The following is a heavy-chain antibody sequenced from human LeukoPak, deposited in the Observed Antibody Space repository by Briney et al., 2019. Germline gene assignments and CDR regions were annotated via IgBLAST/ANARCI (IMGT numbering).Heavy chain of an antibody. Sequence: GGSLRLSCAASGFTFSSYAMHWIRQTPGKGLEWVSAISGSGGSTYYADSVKGRFTISRDNSKNTLYLQMNSLRAEDTAVYYCAKDTSGSYSSDYWGQGTLVTVSS. CDR2: ISGSGGST. D-gene: IGHD1-26*01. J-gene: IGHJ4*02. V-gene: IGHV3-23*01. CDR3: AKDTSGSYSSDY. CDR1: GFTFSSYA.